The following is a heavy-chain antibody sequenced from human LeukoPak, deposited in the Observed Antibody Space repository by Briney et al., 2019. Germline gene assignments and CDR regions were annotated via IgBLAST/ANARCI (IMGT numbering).Heavy chain of an antibody. Sequence: PSETLSLTCTVSGGSIITYYWSWIGQPAGKGLEWSGRIYRSGRTNYHPSLESRVTMSVDTSKNQFSLNLTSVTAADTAVYYCVGGTYYGGDSWGQGTLVTVSS. J-gene: IGHJ4*02. CDR1: GGSIITYY. V-gene: IGHV4-4*07. D-gene: IGHD1-26*01. CDR3: VGGTYYGGDS. CDR2: IYRSGRT.